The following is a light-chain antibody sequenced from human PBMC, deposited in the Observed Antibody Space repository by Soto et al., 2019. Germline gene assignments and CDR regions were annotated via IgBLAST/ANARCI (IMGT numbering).Light chain of an antibody. V-gene: IGKV1-5*03. CDR2: KAS. CDR3: QQYNSSPLT. CDR1: HSIGAS. J-gene: IGKJ4*01. Sequence: DIQMTQSPSTLYASVGDRVTITCRASHSIGASLAWFQQKPGEAPNLLIYKASSLDSGVPSRFSGSGSGTEFTLTISTLQPDDFATYYCQQYNSSPLTFGGGTKVEIK.